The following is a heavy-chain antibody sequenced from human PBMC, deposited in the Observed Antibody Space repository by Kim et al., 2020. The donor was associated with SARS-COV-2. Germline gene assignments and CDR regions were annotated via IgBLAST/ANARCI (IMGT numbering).Heavy chain of an antibody. CDR3: AKQCGQLWGHFDF. J-gene: IGHJ4*02. D-gene: IGHD6-19*01. Sequence: YYAEYVKGRFNMSRDNSKNTLYLQMSSLRAEDTAVYYCAKQCGQLWGHFDFWGRGTLVTLSS. V-gene: IGHV3-30*02.